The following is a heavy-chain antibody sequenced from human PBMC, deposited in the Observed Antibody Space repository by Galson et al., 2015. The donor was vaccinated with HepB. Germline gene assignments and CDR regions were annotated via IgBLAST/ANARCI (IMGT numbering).Heavy chain of an antibody. V-gene: IGHV3-7*03. D-gene: IGHD6-13*01. CDR2: IKQDGSEK. J-gene: IGHJ6*02. Sequence: SLRLSCAASGFTFSSYWMSWVRQAPGKGLEWVANIKQDGSEKYYVDSVKGRFTISRDNAKNSLYLQMNSLRAEDTAVYYCARVEQLIRYYYYGMDVWGQGTTVTVSS. CDR1: GFTFSSYW. CDR3: ARVEQLIRYYYYGMDV.